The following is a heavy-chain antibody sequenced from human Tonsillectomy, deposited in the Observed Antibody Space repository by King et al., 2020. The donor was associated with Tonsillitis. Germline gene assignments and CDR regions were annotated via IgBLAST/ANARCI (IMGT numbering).Heavy chain of an antibody. CDR1: GFTFRSYA. CDR3: AKRAIPSSIWYYFDH. V-gene: IGHV3-23*04. Sequence: VQLVESGGGLVQPGGSLRLSCAASGFTFRSYALSWVRQAPGKGLEWVSSISGSGDTTHYADSVKGRFTISRDNSKDTLYLQLNTLRAEDTAVYYCAKRAIPSSIWYYFDHWGQGTLVTVSS. D-gene: IGHD2-2*02. J-gene: IGHJ4*02. CDR2: ISGSGDTT.